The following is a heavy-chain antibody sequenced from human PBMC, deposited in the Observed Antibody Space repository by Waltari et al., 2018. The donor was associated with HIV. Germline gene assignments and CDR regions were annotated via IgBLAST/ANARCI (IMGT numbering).Heavy chain of an antibody. Sequence: VQLEQWGGGLLRASETLSLTCAVYGGESFVDFFWHWSRRAPERGLGWIGEVNHSGGTAYGPSFRDRAPLAVDPGKRQISLTVRAVTAADSGIYYCAREARKRLRQGGINWFDPWGQGITVTV. CDR1: GGESFVDFF. CDR2: VNHSGGT. V-gene: IGHV4-34*01. CDR3: AREARKRLRQGGINWFDP. J-gene: IGHJ5*02. D-gene: IGHD1-26*01.